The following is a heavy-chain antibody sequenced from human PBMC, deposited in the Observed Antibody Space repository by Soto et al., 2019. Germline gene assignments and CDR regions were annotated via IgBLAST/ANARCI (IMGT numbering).Heavy chain of an antibody. V-gene: IGHV1-24*01. Sequence: RASVKVSCKVSGYTLTELSMHWVRQAPGKGLEWMGGFDLEDGETIYAQKFHGRVTMTEDTSTDTAYMELSSLRSEDTAVYYCATPRILERRSTQFSFDYWGQGTLVTVSS. J-gene: IGHJ4*02. D-gene: IGHD1-1*01. CDR1: GYTLTELS. CDR2: FDLEDGET. CDR3: ATPRILERRSTQFSFDY.